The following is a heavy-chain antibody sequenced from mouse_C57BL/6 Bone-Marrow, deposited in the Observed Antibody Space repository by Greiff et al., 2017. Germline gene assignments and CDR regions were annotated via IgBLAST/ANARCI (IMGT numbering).Heavy chain of an antibody. D-gene: IGHD4-1*01. J-gene: IGHJ2*01. Sequence: EVQVVESGGGLVKPGGSLKLSCAASGFTFSDYGMHWVRQAPEKGLEWVAYISSGSSTIYYADTVKGRFTISRDNAKNPLFLQMTSLRSEDTAMYYCARGTGRVFDYWGQGTTLTVSS. CDR3: ARGTGRVFDY. V-gene: IGHV5-17*01. CDR1: GFTFSDYG. CDR2: ISSGSSTI.